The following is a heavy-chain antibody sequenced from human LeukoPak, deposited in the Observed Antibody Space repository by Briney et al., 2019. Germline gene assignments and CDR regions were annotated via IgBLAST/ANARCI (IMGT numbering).Heavy chain of an antibody. V-gene: IGHV1-69*13. J-gene: IGHJ4*02. CDR1: GGTFSSYA. CDR3: ASGESDTARYYFDY. D-gene: IGHD5-18*01. Sequence: SVKVSCKASGGTFSSYAISWVRQSPGQGLEWMRGIIPIFGTANYAQKFQGRVTITADESTSTAYMELSSLRSEDTAVYYCASGESDTARYYFDYWGQGTLVTVSS. CDR2: IIPIFGTA.